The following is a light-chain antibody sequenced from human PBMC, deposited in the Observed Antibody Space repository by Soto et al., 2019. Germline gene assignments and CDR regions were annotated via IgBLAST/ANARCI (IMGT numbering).Light chain of an antibody. V-gene: IGKV1-39*01. J-gene: IGKJ5*01. CDR2: AAS. CDR3: QQSYSTPPLP. Sequence: DIQMTQAPSSLSASVGDRVTITCRASQSISSYLNWYQQKPGKAPKLLIYAASSLQSWVPSRFSGSGSGTDFTLTIRSLQPEDFATYYCQQSYSTPPLPFGQGTRREIK. CDR1: QSISSY.